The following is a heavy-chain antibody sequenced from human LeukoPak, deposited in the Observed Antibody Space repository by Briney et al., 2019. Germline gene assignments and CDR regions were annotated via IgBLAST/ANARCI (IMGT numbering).Heavy chain of an antibody. CDR2: IYSGGST. J-gene: IGHJ4*02. CDR3: AKQFDYGDYVDYFDY. Sequence: GGSLRLSCAASGFTVSSNYMSWVRQAPGKGLEWVSVIYSGGSTYYADSVKGRFTISRDNSKNTLYLQMNSLRAEDTAVYYCAKQFDYGDYVDYFDYWGQGTLVTVSS. CDR1: GFTVSSNY. D-gene: IGHD4-17*01. V-gene: IGHV3-66*04.